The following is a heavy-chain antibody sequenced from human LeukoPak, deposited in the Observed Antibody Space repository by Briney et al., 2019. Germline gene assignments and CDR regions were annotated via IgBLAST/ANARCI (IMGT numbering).Heavy chain of an antibody. CDR3: ARVGGAHAFDT. CDR1: GYTFTSYY. D-gene: IGHD2-15*01. CDR2: IHPSGGST. Sequence: ASVKVSCKAFGYTFTSYYMHWVRQAPGQGLEWMGIIHPSGGSTSSAQKFQGRVSMTRDTSTSTVYMELSSLRSEDTAVYFCARVGGAHAFDTWGQGTMVTVSS. V-gene: IGHV1-46*01. J-gene: IGHJ3*02.